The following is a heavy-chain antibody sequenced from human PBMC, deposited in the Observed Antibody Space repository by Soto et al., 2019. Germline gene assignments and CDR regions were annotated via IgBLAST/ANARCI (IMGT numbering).Heavy chain of an antibody. V-gene: IGHV3-30-3*01. D-gene: IGHD3-16*02. Sequence: QVQLVESGGGVVQPGRSLRLSCAASGFTFSSYAMHWVRQAPGKGLEWVAVISDDGSNKYYADSVKGRFTISRDNSKNTLYLQMNSLRAEDTAVYYCARETITFGGVIAFYYYYGMDVWGQGTTVTVSS. CDR1: GFTFSSYA. CDR2: ISDDGSNK. J-gene: IGHJ6*02. CDR3: ARETITFGGVIAFYYYYGMDV.